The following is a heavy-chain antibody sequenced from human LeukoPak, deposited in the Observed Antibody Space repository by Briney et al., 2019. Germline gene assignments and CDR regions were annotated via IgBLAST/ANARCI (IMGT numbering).Heavy chain of an antibody. D-gene: IGHD5-12*01. V-gene: IGHV3-21*04. J-gene: IGHJ4*02. Sequence: GGSLRLSCVASAFTFSSYSMNWVRQAPGKGLEWVSSISSSGSYIYYADSVKGRFTISRDNADNSLYLQMNSLRAEDTAVYYCAKDLGGGYPPPLYFDYWGQGTLVTVSS. CDR2: ISSSGSYI. CDR1: AFTFSSYS. CDR3: AKDLGGGYPPPLYFDY.